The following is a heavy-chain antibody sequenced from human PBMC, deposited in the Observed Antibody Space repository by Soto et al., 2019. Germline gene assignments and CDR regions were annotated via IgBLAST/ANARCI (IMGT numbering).Heavy chain of an antibody. J-gene: IGHJ6*02. D-gene: IGHD3-10*01. V-gene: IGHV5-51*01. Sequence: GESLKISCKGSGYSFTSYWIGWVRQMPGKGLEWMGIIYPGDSDTRYSPSFQGQVTISADKSISTAYLQWSSLKASDTAMYYCAGGGVRGVITRSRDYYGMDVWGQGTTVTAP. CDR3: AGGGVRGVITRSRDYYGMDV. CDR2: IYPGDSDT. CDR1: GYSFTSYW.